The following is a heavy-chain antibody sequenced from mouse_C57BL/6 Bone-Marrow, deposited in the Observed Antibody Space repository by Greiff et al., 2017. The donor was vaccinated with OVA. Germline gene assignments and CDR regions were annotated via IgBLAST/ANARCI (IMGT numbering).Heavy chain of an antibody. CDR3: AKYDYDVYYFDY. D-gene: IGHD2-4*01. J-gene: IGHJ2*01. CDR1: GYTFTSYK. CDR2: LTPSRGYT. V-gene: IGHV1-4*01. Sequence: VQLQQSGAELARPGASVKMSCKASGYTFTSYKVQCVKQSRVHCVVWIRYLTPSRGYTKHNQKFKDKATLTADKSSSTAYMQLSSLTSEDSAVYYCAKYDYDVYYFDYWGQGTTLTVSS.